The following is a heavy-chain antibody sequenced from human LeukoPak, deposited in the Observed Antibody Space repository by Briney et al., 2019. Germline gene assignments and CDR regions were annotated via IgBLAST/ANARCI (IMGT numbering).Heavy chain of an antibody. CDR1: GDSLSSNSVA. D-gene: IGHD6-19*01. CDR2: TYYRSKWYN. J-gene: IGHJ4*02. Sequence: SQTLSLTCALSGDSLSSNSVAWHWLRQSPSRGLGWLGSTYYRSKWYNDYAVSLKSRITINPDTSKNQFSLQLNSVTPEDTAVYYCARSYISGCFYWGQGTLVTVSS. V-gene: IGHV6-1*01. CDR3: ARSYISGCFY.